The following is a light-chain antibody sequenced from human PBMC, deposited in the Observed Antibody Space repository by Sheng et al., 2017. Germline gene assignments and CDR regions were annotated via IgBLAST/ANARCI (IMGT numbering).Light chain of an antibody. Sequence: EIVLTQSPATLSLSPGGRATLSCRASQSVSSYLAWYQQKPGQAPRLLXYDASNRATGIPARFSGSGSGTDSLSPSSSLEPEDFAVYYCQQRSNWPPITFGQGTRLEIK. J-gene: IGKJ5*01. CDR1: QSVSSY. V-gene: IGKV3-11*01. CDR3: QQRSNWPPIT. CDR2: DAS.